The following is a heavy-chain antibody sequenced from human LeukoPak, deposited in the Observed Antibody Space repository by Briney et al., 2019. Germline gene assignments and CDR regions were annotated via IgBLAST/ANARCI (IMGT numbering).Heavy chain of an antibody. CDR2: ISGSGGGT. V-gene: IGHV3-23*01. CDR1: GITLSNYG. D-gene: IGHD3-22*01. J-gene: IGHJ4*02. CDR3: AKRGVVIRVILVGLHKEAYYFDS. Sequence: GGSLRLSCAVSGITLSNYGMSWVRQAPGKGLEWVAGISGSGGGTNYADSVKGRFTISRDNSKNTLYLQMNSLRAEDTAVYFCAKRGVVIRVILVGLHKEAYYFDSWGQGALVTVSS.